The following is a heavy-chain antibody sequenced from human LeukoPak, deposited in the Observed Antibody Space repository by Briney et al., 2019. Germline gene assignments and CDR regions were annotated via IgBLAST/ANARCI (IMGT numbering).Heavy chain of an antibody. V-gene: IGHV3-73*01. CDR1: GFTFSGSA. J-gene: IGHJ6*03. D-gene: IGHD6-13*01. CDR2: IRSKANSYAT. CDR3: TRRGIAAGDYYYYMDV. Sequence: PGGSLRLSCAASGFTFSGSAMHWVRQASGKGLEWVGRIRSKANSYATAYAASVKGRFTISRDDSKNTAYLQMNSLKTEDTAVYYCTRRGIAAGDYYYYMDVWGKGTTVTVSS.